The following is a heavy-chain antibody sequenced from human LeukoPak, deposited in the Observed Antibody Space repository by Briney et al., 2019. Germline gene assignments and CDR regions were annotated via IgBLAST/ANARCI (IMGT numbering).Heavy chain of an antibody. Sequence: SETLSLTCTVSGGSISSYYWSWIRQPAGKGLEWIGRIYTSGSTNYNPSLKSRVTISVDTSKNQFSLKLSSVTAADTAVYYCARRIAARPRSRELTSWGQGTLVTVSS. V-gene: IGHV4-4*07. CDR2: IYTSGST. J-gene: IGHJ4*02. CDR3: ARRIAARPRSRELTS. D-gene: IGHD6-6*01. CDR1: GGSISSYY.